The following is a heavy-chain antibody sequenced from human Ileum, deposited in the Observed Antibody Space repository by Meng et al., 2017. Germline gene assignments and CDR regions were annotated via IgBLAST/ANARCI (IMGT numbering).Heavy chain of an antibody. J-gene: IGHJ5*02. CDR3: AKYVQPSIRLFDP. CDR1: GFTFNNYA. D-gene: IGHD2-2*01. CDR2: IGAGGSPT. V-gene: IGHV3-23*01. Sequence: GESLKISCAASGFTFNNYAMTWVRQAPGQRLEWVSVIGAGGSPTYYADSVKGRFTISRNNSKNTLYLQMNSLRAEDTTVYYCAKYVQPSIRLFDPWAQGTVVTVSS.